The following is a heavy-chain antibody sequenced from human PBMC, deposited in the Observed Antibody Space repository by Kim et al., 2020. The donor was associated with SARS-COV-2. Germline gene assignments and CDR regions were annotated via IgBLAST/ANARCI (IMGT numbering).Heavy chain of an antibody. Sequence: SETLSLTCAVYGGSLSDYYWSWIRQPPGKGLEWIGEINHRGSTKYNTSLNSRVTISLDTSKNQFSLILRSVTAADTAVYYCARGLIGSGVSSYDYGLDVWGLGTTVTVSS. V-gene: IGHV4-34*01. J-gene: IGHJ6*02. CDR3: ARGLIGSGVSSYDYGLDV. CDR1: GGSLSDYY. CDR2: INHRGST. D-gene: IGHD3-3*01.